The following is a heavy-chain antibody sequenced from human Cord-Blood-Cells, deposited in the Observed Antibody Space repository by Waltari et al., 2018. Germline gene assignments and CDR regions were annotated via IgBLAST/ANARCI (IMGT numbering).Heavy chain of an antibody. CDR1: GGSISRYY. V-gene: IGHV4-4*07. Sequence: QVQLQESGPGLVKPSETLSLTCTVSGGSISRYYWSWIRQPAGTGLEWIGRIYTSGSTNYNPSLKSRVTMSVDTSKNQFSLKLSSVTAADTAVYYCASATNYDFWSGYYTDAFDIWGQGTMVTVSS. D-gene: IGHD3-3*01. J-gene: IGHJ3*02. CDR3: ASATNYDFWSGYYTDAFDI. CDR2: IYTSGST.